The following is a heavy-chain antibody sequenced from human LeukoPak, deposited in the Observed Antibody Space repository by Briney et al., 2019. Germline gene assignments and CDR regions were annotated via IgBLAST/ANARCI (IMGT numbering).Heavy chain of an antibody. D-gene: IGHD3-22*01. CDR2: ISYDGSNK. J-gene: IGHJ4*02. CDR3: ARGYSVGSGYLDY. Sequence: PGRSLRLSCAASGFTFSSYGMHWVRQAPGKGLEWVAVISYDGSNKYYADSVKGRFTISRDNSKNTLYLQMNSLRAEDTAVYYCARGYSVGSGYLDYWGQGTLVTVSS. CDR1: GFTFSSYG. V-gene: IGHV3-30*03.